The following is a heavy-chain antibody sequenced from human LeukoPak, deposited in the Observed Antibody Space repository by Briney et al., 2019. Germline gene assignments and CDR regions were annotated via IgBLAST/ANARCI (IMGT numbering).Heavy chain of an antibody. Sequence: GGSLRLSCAASGFTFSSYSMNWVRQAPGKGLEWVGRIKSKTDGGTTDYAAPVKGRFTISRDDSKNTLYLQMNSLKTEDTAVYYCTTDRNFYYYYGMDVWGQGTTVIVSS. CDR2: IKSKTDGGTT. V-gene: IGHV3-15*07. CDR3: TTDRNFYYYYGMDV. CDR1: GFTFSSYS. J-gene: IGHJ6*02. D-gene: IGHD4-11*01.